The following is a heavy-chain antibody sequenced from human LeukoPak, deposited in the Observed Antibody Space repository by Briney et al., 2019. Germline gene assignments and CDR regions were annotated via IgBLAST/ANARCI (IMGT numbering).Heavy chain of an antibody. D-gene: IGHD2-2*01. Sequence: GGSLRLSCAASGFTFSSYCMSWVRQAPGKGLEWVASIKQDGSNIFYVDSVKGRFTISRDNAENSLYLQMNSLSAEDTAVYYCARLVPTFCSSTSCWGGWFDPWGQGTLVTVSS. V-gene: IGHV3-7*01. J-gene: IGHJ5*02. CDR1: GFTFSSYC. CDR3: ARLVPTFCSSTSCWGGWFDP. CDR2: IKQDGSNI.